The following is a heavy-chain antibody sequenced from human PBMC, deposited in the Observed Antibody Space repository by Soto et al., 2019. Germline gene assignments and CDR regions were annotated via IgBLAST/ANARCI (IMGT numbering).Heavy chain of an antibody. CDR2: ISGSGGST. D-gene: IGHD3-22*01. CDR1: GFTFSSYA. CDR3: AKDAGRITMIVVVDFDY. J-gene: IGHJ4*02. V-gene: IGHV3-23*01. Sequence: GGSLRLSCAASGFTFSSYARSWVRQAPGTGLEWVSAISGSGGSTYYADSVKGRFTSSRDNSKNTLYLQMNSLRAEDTAVYYCAKDAGRITMIVVVDFDYWGQGTLVTVSS.